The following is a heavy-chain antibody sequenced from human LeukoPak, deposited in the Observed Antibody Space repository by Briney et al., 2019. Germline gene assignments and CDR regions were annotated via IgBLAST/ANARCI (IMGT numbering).Heavy chain of an antibody. D-gene: IGHD4-23*01. CDR1: GDSISSYY. CDR2: IYYSGST. Sequence: SEPLSLTCTVSGDSISSYYWGWIRPPPGKGLGWIGYIYYSGSTNYNPSLKSRVTISVDTSKNQFSLKLRSVTAADTAVYYCARGRGVVTAYDIWGQGTMVTVSS. CDR3: ARGRGVVTAYDI. J-gene: IGHJ3*02. V-gene: IGHV4-59*01.